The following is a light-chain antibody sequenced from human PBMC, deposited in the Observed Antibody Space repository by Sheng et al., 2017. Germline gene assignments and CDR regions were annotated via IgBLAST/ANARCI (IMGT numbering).Light chain of an antibody. CDR3: QHYDSLSLT. V-gene: IGKV1-33*01. CDR1: QDISNY. J-gene: IGKJ4*01. Sequence: DIQMTQSPSSLSASVGDRVTITCQASQDISNYLNWYQQKPGRAPELLIYDASNLKTGVPSRFSGSGSGTDFTFTISSLQPEDVATYYCQHYDSLSLTSVGGT. CDR2: DAS.